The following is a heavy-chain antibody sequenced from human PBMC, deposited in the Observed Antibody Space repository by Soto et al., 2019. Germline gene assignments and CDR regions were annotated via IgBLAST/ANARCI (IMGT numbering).Heavy chain of an antibody. CDR2: SSPFNGNT. D-gene: IGHD2-2*01. J-gene: IGHJ6*02. Sequence: ASVKVSCKTSGYTFTSYDISWVRQAPGQGLEWMGGSSPFNGNTNYAQNLQGRGTMTTDTSTSTAYMELRSLRSDDTAVYYCARDRSLVVPTVKPTDYYYGLDVWGQGTRVTLSS. CDR1: GYTFTSYD. V-gene: IGHV1-18*04. CDR3: ARDRSLVVPTVKPTDYYYGLDV.